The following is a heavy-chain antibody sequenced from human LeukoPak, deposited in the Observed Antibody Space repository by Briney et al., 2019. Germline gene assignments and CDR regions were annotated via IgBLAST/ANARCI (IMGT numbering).Heavy chain of an antibody. CDR1: GFTFSNYA. CDR2: ISYDGSDK. V-gene: IGHV3-30-3*01. CDR3: ARDWGRRYSSGWYGDFDY. D-gene: IGHD6-19*01. Sequence: GGSLRLSCAASGFTFSNYAMHWVRQAPGKGLEWVAVISYDGSDKYYADSVKGRFTISRDNSKNTLYLQMNSLRPEDTAVYYCARDWGRRYSSGWYGDFDYWGQGTLVTVPS. J-gene: IGHJ4*02.